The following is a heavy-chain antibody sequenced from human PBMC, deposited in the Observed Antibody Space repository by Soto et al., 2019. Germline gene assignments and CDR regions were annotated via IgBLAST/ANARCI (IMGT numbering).Heavy chain of an antibody. CDR2: IIPIFGTA. Sequence: QVQLVQSGAEVKKPGSSVKVSCKASGGTFSSYAISWVRQAPGQGLEWMGGIIPIFGTANYAQKFQGRVTITAXXSXSXXYMELSSLRSEDTAVYYCAKHHCSGGSCYSRGLDYWGQGTLVTVSS. J-gene: IGHJ4*02. D-gene: IGHD2-15*01. CDR1: GGTFSSYA. CDR3: AKHHCSGGSCYSRGLDY. V-gene: IGHV1-69*12.